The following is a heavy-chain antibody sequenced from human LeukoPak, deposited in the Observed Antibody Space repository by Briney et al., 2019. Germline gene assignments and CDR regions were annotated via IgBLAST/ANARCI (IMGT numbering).Heavy chain of an antibody. V-gene: IGHV2-5*01. CDR3: VYRTKVTSVTP. J-gene: IGHJ5*02. CDR2: TYGNDDE. CDR1: GVSLNTHAGA. Sequence: SGPTLVKPPSTLTLTCTFSGVSLNTHAGAVGWVRQPPGPALEWLTFTYGNDDERYSPSLESRLTTTKDTFKTPEVLTMNDMYYVDTATYYCVYRTKVTSVTPWGQGTLFTASS. D-gene: IGHD4-17*01.